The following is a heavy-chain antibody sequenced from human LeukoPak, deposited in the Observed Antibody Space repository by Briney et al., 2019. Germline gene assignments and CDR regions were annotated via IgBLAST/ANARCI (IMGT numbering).Heavy chain of an antibody. V-gene: IGHV1-69*05. CDR1: GGTFSSYA. D-gene: IGHD1-26*01. Sequence: SVKVSCKAFGGTFSSYAISWVRQAPGQGLEWMGGIIPIFGTANYAQKFQGRVTITTDESTSTAYMELSSLRSEDTAVYYCARGPGIGDAFDIWGQGTMVTVSS. J-gene: IGHJ3*02. CDR3: ARGPGIGDAFDI. CDR2: IIPIFGTA.